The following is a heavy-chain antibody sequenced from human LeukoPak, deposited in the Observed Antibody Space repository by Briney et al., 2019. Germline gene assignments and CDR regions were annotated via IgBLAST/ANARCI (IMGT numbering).Heavy chain of an antibody. D-gene: IGHD3-10*02. CDR3: ARRVVRGVQYYFDY. CDR1: GYSISSGYY. V-gene: IGHV4-38-2*02. CDR2: IYHSGST. Sequence: SETLSLTCTVSGYSISSGYYWGWIRQPPGKGLEWIGSIYHSGSTYYNPSLKSRVTISVDTSKNQFSLKLSSVTAADTAVYYCARRVVRGVQYYFDYWGQGTLVTVSS. J-gene: IGHJ4*02.